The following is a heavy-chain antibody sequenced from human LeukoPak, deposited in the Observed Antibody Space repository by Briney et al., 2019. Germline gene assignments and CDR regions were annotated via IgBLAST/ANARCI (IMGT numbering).Heavy chain of an antibody. CDR2: MNPNSGNT. Sequence: ASVKVSCKASGYTFTSYDINWVRQATGQGLEWMGWMNPNSGNTGYAQKFQGRVTMTRNTSISTAYMELSSLRSEDTAVYYCARSVVPAANDYYYYMDVWGKGTTVTVSS. CDR3: ARSVVPAANDYYYYMDV. J-gene: IGHJ6*03. CDR1: GYTFTSYD. V-gene: IGHV1-8*01. D-gene: IGHD2-2*01.